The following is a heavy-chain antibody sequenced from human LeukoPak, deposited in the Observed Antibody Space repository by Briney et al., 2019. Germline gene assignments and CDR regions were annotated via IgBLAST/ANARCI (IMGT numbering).Heavy chain of an antibody. D-gene: IGHD3-10*01. Sequence: SETLSLTCTVSGGSISSSSYYWGWIRQPPGKGLEWIGSIYYSGSTYYNPSLKSRVTISVDTSKNQFSLKLSSVTAADTAVYYCARDRGDYGSGSYTPLDAFDIWGQGTMVTVSS. J-gene: IGHJ3*02. CDR1: GGSISSSSYY. CDR3: ARDRGDYGSGSYTPLDAFDI. CDR2: IYYSGST. V-gene: IGHV4-39*07.